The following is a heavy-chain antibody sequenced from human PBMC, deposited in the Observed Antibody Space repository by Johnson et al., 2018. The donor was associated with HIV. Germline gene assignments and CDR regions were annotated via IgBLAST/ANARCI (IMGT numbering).Heavy chain of an antibody. J-gene: IGHJ3*02. CDR3: AREEEWELTLVGVGAFDI. CDR2: IKSKSDGGTT. CDR1: GFSFSDGFTFSNAW. D-gene: IGHD1-26*01. V-gene: IGHV3-15*01. Sequence: EVQLVESGGGLVKPGGSLRLSCAASGFSFSDGFTFSNAWMSWVRQAPGKGLEWVGRIKSKSDGGTTDYVAPVKGRFSISRDDSKNTLYLQMNSLRAEDTAVYYCAREEEWELTLVGVGAFDIWGQGTMVTVSS.